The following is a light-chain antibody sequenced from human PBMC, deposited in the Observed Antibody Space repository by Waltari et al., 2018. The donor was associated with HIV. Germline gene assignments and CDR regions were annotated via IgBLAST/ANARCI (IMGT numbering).Light chain of an antibody. V-gene: IGLV2-14*03. CDR3: SSYTASSTLDVV. CDR1: SSDIVAYNY. J-gene: IGLJ2*01. Sequence: QSALTQAAPVSGSPGQSITISCTGSSSDIVAYNYVPWHQQHPDKVTKLVIYEVSNRPSWIFNRFSGCKSGNTASLTISGLQADDEASYYCSSYTASSTLDVVFGGGTRLTVL. CDR2: EVS.